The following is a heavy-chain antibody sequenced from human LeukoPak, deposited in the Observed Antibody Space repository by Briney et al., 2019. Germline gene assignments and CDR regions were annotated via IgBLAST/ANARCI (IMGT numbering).Heavy chain of an antibody. Sequence: GGSLRLSCAAPGFTFSSYTMNWVRQGPGKGLEWVSCISSSSSYIYYADSVKGRFTISRDNAKNSLYLHVNSLRAEDTAVYYCARGEDSYGALDYYYYMDVGGKGTTVTVSS. CDR1: GFTFSSYT. V-gene: IGHV3-21*01. CDR3: ARGEDSYGALDYYYYMDV. CDR2: ISSSSSYI. D-gene: IGHD5-18*01. J-gene: IGHJ6*03.